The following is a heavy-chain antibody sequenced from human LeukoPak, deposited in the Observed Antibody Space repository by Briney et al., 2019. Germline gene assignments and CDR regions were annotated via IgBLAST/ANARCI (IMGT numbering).Heavy chain of an antibody. CDR1: GYTFTGYY. Sequence: GASVKVSCKASGYTFTGYYMHWVRQAPGQGLEWMGIINPSGGSTSYAQKFQGRVTMTRDTSTSTVYMELSSLRSEDTAVYYCARGRSLDTAMVDTDAFDIWGQGTMVTVSS. CDR2: INPSGGST. D-gene: IGHD5-18*01. J-gene: IGHJ3*02. CDR3: ARGRSLDTAMVDTDAFDI. V-gene: IGHV1-46*01.